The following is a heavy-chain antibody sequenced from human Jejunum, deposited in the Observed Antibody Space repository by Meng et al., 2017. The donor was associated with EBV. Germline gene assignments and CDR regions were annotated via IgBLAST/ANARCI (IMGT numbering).Heavy chain of an antibody. J-gene: IGHJ4*02. CDR3: VRTSVYSSGFSDF. CDR2: VSAYNGNT. D-gene: IGHD6-19*01. V-gene: IGHV1-18*01. Sequence: QVQLVQSGAEVKKPGASVKVSCKASGYTFNNYAFHWLRQGPGQGFEWMGWVSAYNGNTEYPQKFQGRVAMTTDTSTTTVYMELRSLRPDDTATYYCVRTSVYSSGFSDFWGQGTLVTVSS. CDR1: GYTFNNYA.